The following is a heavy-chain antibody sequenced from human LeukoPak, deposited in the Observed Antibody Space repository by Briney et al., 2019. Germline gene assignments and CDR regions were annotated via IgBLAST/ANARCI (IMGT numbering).Heavy chain of an antibody. D-gene: IGHD6-19*01. V-gene: IGHV1-18*01. J-gene: IGHJ5*02. CDR3: ARVALSGWYQWFDP. Sequence: ASVKVSCKASGYTFTSYGISWVRQAPGQGLEWMGWISAYNGNTNYAQKLQGRVNMTTDTSTSTAYMELRSLRSDDTAVYYCARVALSGWYQWFDPWGQGTLVTVSS. CDR2: ISAYNGNT. CDR1: GYTFTSYG.